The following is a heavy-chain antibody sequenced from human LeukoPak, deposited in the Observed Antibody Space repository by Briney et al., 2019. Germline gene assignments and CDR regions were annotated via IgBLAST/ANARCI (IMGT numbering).Heavy chain of an antibody. J-gene: IGHJ4*02. CDR3: ARVFDS. CDR1: GGSVSTSDYY. V-gene: IGHV4-39*07. Sequence: SETLSLTCTVSGGSVSTSDYYWGWIRQSPVKGLEWIGDVFYTGKTNYNPSLRGRDTISIDTSKNQFSLKLTYVTTADSAVYYCARVFDSWGQGTLATVSS. CDR2: VFYTGKT.